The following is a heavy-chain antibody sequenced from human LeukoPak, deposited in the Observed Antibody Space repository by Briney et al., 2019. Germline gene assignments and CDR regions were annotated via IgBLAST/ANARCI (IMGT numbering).Heavy chain of an antibody. Sequence: GGSLRLSCAASGFTVSSKYMSWVRQAPGKGLEWVSVIYSGGTTYYADPVRGRFTISRDNSKNTLYLQMNSLRAEDTAVYYCARDSTIGKFDYWGQGTLVTVSS. J-gene: IGHJ4*02. CDR2: IYSGGTT. D-gene: IGHD3-9*01. V-gene: IGHV3-53*01. CDR1: GFTVSSKY. CDR3: ARDSTIGKFDY.